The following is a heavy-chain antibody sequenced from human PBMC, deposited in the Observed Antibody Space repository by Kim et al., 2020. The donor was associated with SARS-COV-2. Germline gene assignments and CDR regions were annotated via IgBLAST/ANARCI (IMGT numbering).Heavy chain of an antibody. CDR3: ARIAGVAATDYFDY. CDR2: IDWDDDK. D-gene: IGHD2-15*01. CDR1: GFSLSTSGMC. Sequence: SGPTLVNPTQTLTLTYTFSGFSLSTSGMCVSWIRQPPGKALEWLALIDWDDDKYYSTSLKTRLTISKDTSKNQVVLTMTNMDPVDTATYYCARIAGVAATDYFDYWGQGTLVTVSS. V-gene: IGHV2-70*01. J-gene: IGHJ4*02.